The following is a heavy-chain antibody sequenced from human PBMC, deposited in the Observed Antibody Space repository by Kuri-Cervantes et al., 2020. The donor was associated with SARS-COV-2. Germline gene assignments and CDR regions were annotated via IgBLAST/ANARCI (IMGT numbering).Heavy chain of an antibody. D-gene: IGHD2-2*01. J-gene: IGHJ5*02. CDR2: IYYSGST. CDR1: GAPISSSTYY. CDR3: ARRICSSTSCYYYNWFDP. Sequence: SETLSLTCTVSGAPISSSTYYWGWIRQSPGKGLEWIGYIYYSGSTNYNPSLKSRVTISVDTSKNQFSLKLSSVTAADTAVYYCARRICSSTSCYYYNWFDPWGQGTLVTVSS. V-gene: IGHV4-61*05.